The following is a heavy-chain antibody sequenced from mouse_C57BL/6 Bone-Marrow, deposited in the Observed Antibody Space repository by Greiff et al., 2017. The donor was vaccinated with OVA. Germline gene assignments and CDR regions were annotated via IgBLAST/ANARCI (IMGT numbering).Heavy chain of an antibody. J-gene: IGHJ4*01. CDR1: GFSLTSYG. D-gene: IGHD2-13*01. V-gene: IGHV2-5*01. Sequence: VQLQQSGPGLVQPSQSLSITCTVSGFSLTSYGVHWVRQSPGKGLEWLGVIWRGGSTDYNAAFMSRLSITKDNSKSQVFCKMNSLQADDTAIYYSAKGDCLYYYAMDYWGQGTSVTVSS. CDR3: AKGDCLYYYAMDY. CDR2: IWRGGST.